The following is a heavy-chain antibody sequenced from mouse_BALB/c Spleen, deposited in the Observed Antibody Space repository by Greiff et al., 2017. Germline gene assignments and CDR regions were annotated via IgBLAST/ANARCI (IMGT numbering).Heavy chain of an antibody. CDR2: ISSGSSTI. CDR1: GFTFSSFG. J-gene: IGHJ4*01. D-gene: IGHD2-10*01. Sequence: VQLKESGGGLVQPGGSRKLSCAASGFTFSSFGMHWVRQAPEKGLEWVAYISSGSSTIYYADTVKGRFTISRDNPKNTLFLQMTSLRSEDTAMYYCARPFYGNSDMDYWGQGTSVTVSS. V-gene: IGHV5-17*02. CDR3: ARPFYGNSDMDY.